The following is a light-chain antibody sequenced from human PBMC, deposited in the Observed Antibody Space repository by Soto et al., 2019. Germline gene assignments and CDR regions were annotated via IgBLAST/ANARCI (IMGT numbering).Light chain of an antibody. J-gene: IGKJ5*01. Sequence: QSPATLSVSPVERVTLSCRTSHSVNSHVAWYQQKPGQAPRLLLYGASTRATGIPVRFSGSGFGTEFTLTISSLQSEDFAVYYCQQYKNWPLFGQGTRLEI. CDR3: QQYKNWPL. CDR1: HSVNSH. V-gene: IGKV3-15*01. CDR2: GAS.